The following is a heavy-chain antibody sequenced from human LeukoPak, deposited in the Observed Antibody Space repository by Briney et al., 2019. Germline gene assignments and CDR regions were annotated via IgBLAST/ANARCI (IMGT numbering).Heavy chain of an antibody. CDR3: ARHPYGTDSPNRYLDL. Sequence: GESLKISCKGSGYSFTSYWIGWVRQLPGKGLEWMGIIYPGDSDTRYSPSFQGQVTISADKSISTAYLQWSSLKASDTAMYYCARHPYGTDSPNRYLDLWGRGTLVTVSS. V-gene: IGHV5-51*01. CDR2: IYPGDSDT. J-gene: IGHJ2*01. CDR1: GYSFTSYW. D-gene: IGHD3-10*01.